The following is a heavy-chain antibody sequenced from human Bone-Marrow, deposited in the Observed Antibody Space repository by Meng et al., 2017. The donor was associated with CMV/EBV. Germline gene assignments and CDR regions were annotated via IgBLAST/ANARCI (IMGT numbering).Heavy chain of an antibody. Sequence: ASVKVSCKASGYTFTSYDINWVRQATGQGLEWMGWMNPNSGNTGYAQKFQGRVTITRNTSISTAYMELSSLRSEDTAVYYCARREILGYSEGLYAFNVWGQGTRVTVSS. J-gene: IGHJ3*01. CDR3: ARREILGYSEGLYAFNV. V-gene: IGHV1-8*03. CDR2: MNPNSGNT. D-gene: IGHD5-18*01. CDR1: GYTFTSYD.